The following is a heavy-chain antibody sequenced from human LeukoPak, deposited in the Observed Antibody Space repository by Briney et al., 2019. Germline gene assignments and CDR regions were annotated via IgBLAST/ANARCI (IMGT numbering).Heavy chain of an antibody. Sequence: SETLSLTCTVSGGSISSYYWSWIRQPAGKGLEWIGRIYTSGSTNYNPSLKSRVTMSVDTSKNQFSLKLSSVTAADTAVYYCARADYDILTQAYYFDYWGQGTLVTVSS. J-gene: IGHJ4*02. CDR2: IYTSGST. CDR1: GGSISSYY. D-gene: IGHD3-9*01. V-gene: IGHV4-4*07. CDR3: ARADYDILTQAYYFDY.